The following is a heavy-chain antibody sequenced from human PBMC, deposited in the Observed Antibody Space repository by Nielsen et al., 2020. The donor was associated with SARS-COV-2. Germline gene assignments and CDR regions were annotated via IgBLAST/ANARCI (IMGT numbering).Heavy chain of an antibody. J-gene: IGHJ3*02. V-gene: IGHV4-31*03. CDR2: IYYSGST. CDR1: GGSISSGGYY. CDR3: ASTYSGSYYEYAFDI. Sequence: SETLSLTCTVSGGSISSGGYYWSWIRQHPGKGLEWIGYIYYSGSTYYNPSPKSRVTISVDTSKNQFSLKLSFVTAADTAVYYCASTYSGSYYEYAFDIWGQGTMVTVSS. D-gene: IGHD1-26*01.